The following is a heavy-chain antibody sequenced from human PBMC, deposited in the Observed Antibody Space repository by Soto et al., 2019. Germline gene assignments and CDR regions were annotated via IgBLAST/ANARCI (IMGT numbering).Heavy chain of an antibody. CDR2: IKSKTDGGTT. Sequence: GGSLRLSCAASGFTFSNAWMSWVRQAPGKGLEWVGRIKSKTDGGTTDYAAPVKGRFTISRDDSKNTLYLQMNSLKTEDTAVYYCTTTYNWNYGGSGDYYYYMDVWGKGTTVTVSS. CDR1: GFTFSNAW. V-gene: IGHV3-15*01. J-gene: IGHJ6*03. CDR3: TTTYNWNYGGSGDYYYYMDV. D-gene: IGHD1-7*01.